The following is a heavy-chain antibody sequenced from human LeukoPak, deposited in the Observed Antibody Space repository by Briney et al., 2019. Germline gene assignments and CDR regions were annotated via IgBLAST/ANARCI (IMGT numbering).Heavy chain of an antibody. CDR2: ISSNGGST. CDR1: GFTFSSYA. V-gene: IGHV3-64*01. CDR3: ARGSSGWYHHYYYMDV. Sequence: PGGSLRLSCAASGFTFSSYAMHWVRQAPGKGLEYVSAISSNGGSTYYANSVKGRFTISRDNSKNTLYLQMGSLRAEDMAVYYCARGSSGWYHHYYYMDVWGKGTTVTISS. J-gene: IGHJ6*03. D-gene: IGHD6-19*01.